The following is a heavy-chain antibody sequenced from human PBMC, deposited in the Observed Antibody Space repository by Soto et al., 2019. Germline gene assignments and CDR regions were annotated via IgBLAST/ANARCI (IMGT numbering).Heavy chain of an antibody. CDR1: GGSVSSGDHY. J-gene: IGHJ3*01. D-gene: IGHD6-19*01. Sequence: VQLQESGPGLVNPSQTLSLTCTVSGGSVSSGDHYWNWIRLHPEKGLEWIGYIYYTGKVYRNPSLRSRVSLSVDTSQNQFSLNLASVTAADTAMYYCTRGVAAVGGPDDAFDVWCQGTAVTVSS. CDR2: IYYTGKV. CDR3: TRGVAAVGGPDDAFDV. V-gene: IGHV4-31*03.